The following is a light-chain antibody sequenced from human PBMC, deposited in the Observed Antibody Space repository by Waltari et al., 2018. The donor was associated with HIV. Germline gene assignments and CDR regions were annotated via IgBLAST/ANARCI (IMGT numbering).Light chain of an antibody. Sequence: EIVMTQSPATLSVSPGERATLSCRASQSVSSNLAWYQQKPRQAPRLLIYGASTRATGVPARFSGSGSGTEFTLTISSLQSEAFAVYYCQQYNEWPPWTFGQGTKGEIK. CDR1: QSVSSN. CDR2: GAS. V-gene: IGKV3D-15*01. CDR3: QQYNEWPPWT. J-gene: IGKJ1*01.